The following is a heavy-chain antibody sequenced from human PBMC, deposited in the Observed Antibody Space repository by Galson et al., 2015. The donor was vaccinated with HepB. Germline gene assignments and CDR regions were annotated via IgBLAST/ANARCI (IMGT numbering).Heavy chain of an antibody. CDR2: IDPSDSYT. D-gene: IGHD2-2*01. J-gene: IGHJ6*02. V-gene: IGHV5-10-1*01. CDR1: GYSFTSYW. Sequence: QSGAEVKKPGESLRISCKGSGYSFTSYWISWVRQMPGKGLEWMGRIDPSDSYTNYSPSFQGHVTISADKSISTAYLQWSSLKASDNSRYHGARDGVFSIHKYYNCGMDGWGHGTLVTASS. CDR3: ARDGVFSIHKYYNCGMDG.